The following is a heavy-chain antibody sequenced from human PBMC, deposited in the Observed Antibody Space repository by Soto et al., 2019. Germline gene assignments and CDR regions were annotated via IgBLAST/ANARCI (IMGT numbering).Heavy chain of an antibody. V-gene: IGHV3-48*03. CDR3: ARGGYCSGGSCSFYYYGMDV. D-gene: IGHD2-15*01. CDR1: GFTFSSYE. Sequence: VQLVESGGGLVQPGGSLRLSCAASGFTFSSYEMNWVRQAPGKGLEWVSYISSGGSSIYYADSVKGRFTISRDNAKNSLYLQMNSLRAEDTAVYYCARGGYCSGGSCSFYYYGMDVWGQGTTVTVSS. CDR2: ISSGGSSI. J-gene: IGHJ6*02.